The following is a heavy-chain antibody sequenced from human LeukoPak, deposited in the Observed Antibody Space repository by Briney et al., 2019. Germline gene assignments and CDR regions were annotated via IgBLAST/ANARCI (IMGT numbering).Heavy chain of an antibody. V-gene: IGHV3-48*02. Sequence: GGSLRLSCAASGFTFSTYSMNWVRQSPGKGLEWVSYISSSSHTIYYADSVKGRFTISRDNAKNSLFLQMNSLRDEDTAVYYCAGGRSTFGYWGQGTLVTVSS. J-gene: IGHJ4*02. CDR2: ISSSSHTI. CDR1: GFTFSTYS. CDR3: AGGRSTFGY. D-gene: IGHD2-15*01.